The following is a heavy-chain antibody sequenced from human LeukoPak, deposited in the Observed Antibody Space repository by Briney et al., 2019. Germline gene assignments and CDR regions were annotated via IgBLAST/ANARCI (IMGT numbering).Heavy chain of an antibody. CDR3: ARGSLWVNFDY. J-gene: IGHJ4*02. D-gene: IGHD3-10*01. V-gene: IGHV4-59*01. Sequence: PSETLSLTCTVSGGSISSYYWRWIRQPPGKGLEWIGYIYYSGSTSYNPSLESRVTISVDTSKNQFSLKLSSVTAADTAVYYCARGSLWVNFDYWGQGTLVTVSS. CDR2: IYYSGST. CDR1: GGSISSYY.